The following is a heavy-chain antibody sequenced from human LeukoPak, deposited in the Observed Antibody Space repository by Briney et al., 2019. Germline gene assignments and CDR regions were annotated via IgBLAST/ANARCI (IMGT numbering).Heavy chain of an antibody. Sequence: KSSETLSLTCNVSGGSISSRSYYWGWIRQPPGKGLEWIGTFYYSGTTYYNPSLKSRVTISVDTSKNQFSLKLSSVTAADTAVYFCARRREDGSGSFSSWGQGTLVTVSS. CDR1: GGSISSRSYY. CDR2: FYYSGTT. D-gene: IGHD3-10*01. V-gene: IGHV4-39*01. CDR3: ARRREDGSGSFSS. J-gene: IGHJ4*02.